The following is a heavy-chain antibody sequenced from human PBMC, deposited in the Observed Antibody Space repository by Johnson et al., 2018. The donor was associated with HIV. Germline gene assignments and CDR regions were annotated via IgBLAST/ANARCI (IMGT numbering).Heavy chain of an antibody. J-gene: IGHJ3*02. V-gene: IGHV3-33*01. CDR1: GFTFSTYG. CDR3: AREGGSSGPDAFDI. D-gene: IGHD3-16*01. Sequence: QVQLVESGGGVVQPGRSLRLSCAASGFTFSTYGMHWVRQAPGKGLEWVAVIWYDGSKKYYADSVKGRFTISRDNSKNTLYLQMNSLRAEDTAVYYCAREGGSSGPDAFDIWGQGTMVTVSS. CDR2: IWYDGSKK.